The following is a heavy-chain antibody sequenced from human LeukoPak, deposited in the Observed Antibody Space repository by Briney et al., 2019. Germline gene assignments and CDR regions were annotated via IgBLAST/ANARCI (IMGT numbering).Heavy chain of an antibody. CDR2: IYYSGST. D-gene: IGHD4-17*01. Sequence: PSETLSLTCTVSGGSISSYYWRWIRQPPGKGLEWIGYIYYSGSTNYNPSLKSRVTISVDTSKNQFSLQLSSVTAADTAVYYCARDSELYGDYGRWGYWGQGTLVTVSS. J-gene: IGHJ4*02. CDR1: GGSISSYY. V-gene: IGHV4-59*01. CDR3: ARDSELYGDYGRWGY.